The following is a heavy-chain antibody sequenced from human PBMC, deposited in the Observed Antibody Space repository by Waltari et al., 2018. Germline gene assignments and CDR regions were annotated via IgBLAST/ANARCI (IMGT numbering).Heavy chain of an antibody. J-gene: IGHJ3*02. D-gene: IGHD3-9*01. CDR3: ARADVLRYFDWLNAFYAFDI. V-gene: IGHV1-69*13. CDR2: IIPIFGTA. CDR1: GGTFSSYA. Sequence: QVQLVQSGAEVKKPGSSVKVSCKASGGTFSSYAISWVRQAPGQGLGWMGGIIPIFGTANYAQKFQGRVTITADESTSTAYMELSSLRSEDTAVYYCARADVLRYFDWLNAFYAFDIWGQGTMVTVSS.